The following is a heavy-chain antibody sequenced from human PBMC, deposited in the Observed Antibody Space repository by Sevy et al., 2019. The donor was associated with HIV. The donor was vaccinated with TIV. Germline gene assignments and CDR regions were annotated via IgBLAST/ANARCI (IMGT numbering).Heavy chain of an antibody. CDR2: ISGLSNYI. CDR1: GFTFSNYN. CDR3: ARGATSGWDYFDS. D-gene: IGHD6-19*01. V-gene: IGHV3-21*06. J-gene: IGHJ4*02. Sequence: GGSLRLSCVASGFTFSNYNINWVRQAPGKGLEWVSYISGLSNYIYYAGSLGGRFTISRDNAKNSVYLQMNSLRTEDTAVYYCARGATSGWDYFDSWGQGTLVTVSS.